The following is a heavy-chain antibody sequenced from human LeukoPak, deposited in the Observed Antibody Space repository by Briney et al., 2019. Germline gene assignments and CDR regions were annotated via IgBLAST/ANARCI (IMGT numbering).Heavy chain of an antibody. D-gene: IGHD3-10*01. CDR1: GGSFSGYY. Sequence: SETLSLTCAVYGGSFSGYYWSWIRQPPGKGLEWIGEINHSGSTNYNPSLKSRVTISVDTSKNQFSLKLSSVTAADTAVYYCATGSGSSYMSNWGQGTLVTVSS. CDR3: ATGSGSSYMSN. V-gene: IGHV4-34*01. CDR2: INHSGST. J-gene: IGHJ4*02.